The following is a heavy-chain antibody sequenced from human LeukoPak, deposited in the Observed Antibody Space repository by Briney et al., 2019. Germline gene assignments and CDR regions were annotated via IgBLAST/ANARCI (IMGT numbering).Heavy chain of an antibody. Sequence: PSETLSLTCAVSGGSISSGSFYWSWIRQSAGKGLEWIGHIYISGSTDYNPSLRSRVTISVDASKNQFSLKLSSVTAADTAVYYCARETSQKGAHYMDVWGKGTTVTISS. CDR3: ARETSQKGAHYMDV. V-gene: IGHV4-61*10. CDR2: IYISGST. J-gene: IGHJ6*03. CDR1: GGSISSGSFY. D-gene: IGHD3-16*01.